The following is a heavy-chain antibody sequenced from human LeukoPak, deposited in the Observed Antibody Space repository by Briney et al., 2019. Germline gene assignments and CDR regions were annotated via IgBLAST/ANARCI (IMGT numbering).Heavy chain of an antibody. CDR1: GFTVSSNY. J-gene: IGHJ4*02. V-gene: IGHV3-53*01. Sequence: GGSLRLSCAASGFTVSSNYMSWVRQAPGKGLEWVSVIYSGGSTYYADSVKGRSTISRDNSKNTLYLQMNSLRAEDTAVYYCARDQNSGGSYDYWGQGTLVTVSS. CDR2: IYSGGST. D-gene: IGHD1-26*01. CDR3: ARDQNSGGSYDY.